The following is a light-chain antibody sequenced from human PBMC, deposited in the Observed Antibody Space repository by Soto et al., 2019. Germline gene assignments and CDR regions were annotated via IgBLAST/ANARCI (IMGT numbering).Light chain of an antibody. J-gene: IGLJ2*01. Sequence: NFMLTQPHSVSESPGKTVTISCTRSSGSIASNYVQWYQQRPGSAPTTVIYEDNQRRSGVPDRFSGSIDSSSNSASLTISGLQTEDEADYYCQSYDSSNRDVVFGGGTKLTVL. CDR1: SGSIASNY. CDR3: QSYDSSNRDVV. CDR2: EDN. V-gene: IGLV6-57*04.